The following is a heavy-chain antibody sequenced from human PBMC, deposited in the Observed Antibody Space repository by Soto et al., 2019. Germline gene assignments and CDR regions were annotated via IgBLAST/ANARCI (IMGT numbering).Heavy chain of an antibody. CDR3: ARDRKPRTQYYYDSSGYSAFDI. J-gene: IGHJ3*02. Sequence: ASVKVSCKASGYTFTSYYMHWVRQAPGQGLEWMGIINPSGGSTSYAQKFQGRVTVTRDTSTSTVYMELSSLRSEDTAVYYCARDRKPRTQYYYDSSGYSAFDIWGQGTMVTVSS. D-gene: IGHD3-22*01. V-gene: IGHV1-46*01. CDR2: INPSGGST. CDR1: GYTFTSYY.